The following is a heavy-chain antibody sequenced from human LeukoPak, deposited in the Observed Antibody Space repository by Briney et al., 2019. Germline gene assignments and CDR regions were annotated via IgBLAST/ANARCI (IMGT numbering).Heavy chain of an antibody. V-gene: IGHV3-23*01. D-gene: IGHD3-16*01. CDR2: IHNGGGTT. CDR3: AKDSAFGGEDS. CDR1: GFTFSSYT. Sequence: GGSLRLSCTASGFTFSSYTMNWVRQAPATGLEWVSAIHNGGGTTSYADPVKGRFTISRDNSKNTLFLQMNSLRAEDTAVYYCAKDSAFGGEDSWGQGTLVTVSS. J-gene: IGHJ4*02.